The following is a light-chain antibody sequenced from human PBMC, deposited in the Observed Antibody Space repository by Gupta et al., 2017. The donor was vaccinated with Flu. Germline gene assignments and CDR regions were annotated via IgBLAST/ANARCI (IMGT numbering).Light chain of an antibody. Sequence: QSAPTQPRSVSGSPGQSVTISCTGTSNDVGAYNRVSWYEQRPGKAPNLILYAVTERPSGVPDRFSFSNSGNTDSPTLTRLQAAEEADYDYSSQADRSSVTFVFGTGTTVTVL. CDR1: SNDVGAYNR. CDR2: AVT. V-gene: IGLV2-11*01. J-gene: IGLJ1*01. CDR3: SSQADRSSVTFV.